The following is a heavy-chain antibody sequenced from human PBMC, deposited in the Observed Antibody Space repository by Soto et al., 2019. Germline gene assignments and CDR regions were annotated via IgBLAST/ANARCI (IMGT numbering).Heavy chain of an antibody. CDR1: GGSISSYY. CDR3: ARQHYYDSSGYYSFDY. D-gene: IGHD3-22*01. CDR2: IYYSGST. J-gene: IGHJ4*02. Sequence: QVQLQESGPGLVKPSETLSLTCTVSGGSISSYYWSWIRQPPGKGLEWIGYIYYSGSTNYNPSLKSRVTISVDTSKNQFSLKLSSVTAADTAVYYCARQHYYDSSGYYSFDYWGQGTLVTVSS. V-gene: IGHV4-59*01.